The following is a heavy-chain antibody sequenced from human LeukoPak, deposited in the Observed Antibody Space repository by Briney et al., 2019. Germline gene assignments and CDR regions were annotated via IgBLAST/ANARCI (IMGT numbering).Heavy chain of an antibody. V-gene: IGHV1-18*01. J-gene: IGHJ4*02. CDR3: ARELGYSGYEPLDY. CDR2: ISAYNGNT. Sequence: ASVTVSFKASGYTFTNYGISWLRQAPGQGLEGMGWISAYNGNTNYAQKLEGRVTMTTDTSTSTAYMELRRLRSDDTAVYYCARELGYSGYEPLDYWGQGTLVTVSS. D-gene: IGHD5-12*01. CDR1: GYTFTNYG.